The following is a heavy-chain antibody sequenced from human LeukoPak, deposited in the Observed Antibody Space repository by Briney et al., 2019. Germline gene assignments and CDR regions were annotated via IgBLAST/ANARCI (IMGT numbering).Heavy chain of an antibody. CDR3: ARSFSTCFDY. V-gene: IGHV4-30-4*01. CDR1: GGSVSSGDYY. CDR2: IYYSGST. Sequence: SETLSLTCTVSGGSVSSGDYYWSWIRQPPGKGLEWIGYIYYSGSTYYNPSLKSRVTISVDTSKNQFSLKLSSVTAADTAVYYCARSFSTCFDYWGQGTLVTVSS. D-gene: IGHD2-2*01. J-gene: IGHJ4*02.